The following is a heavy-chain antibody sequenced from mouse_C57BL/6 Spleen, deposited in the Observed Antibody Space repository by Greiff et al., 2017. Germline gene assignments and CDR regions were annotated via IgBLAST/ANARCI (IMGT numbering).Heavy chain of an antibody. CDR3: AREDYYDYDGYVDV. V-gene: IGHV1-55*01. CDR1: GYTFTSYW. Sequence: QVQLQQPGAELVKPGASVKMSCKASGYTFTSYWITWVQQRPGQGLEWIGDICPGSGSTNYNEKFKSKATLTVDTSSSTAYMQLSSLTSEDSAVYYCAREDYYDYDGYVDVWGTGTTVTVSS. D-gene: IGHD2-4*01. J-gene: IGHJ1*03. CDR2: ICPGSGST.